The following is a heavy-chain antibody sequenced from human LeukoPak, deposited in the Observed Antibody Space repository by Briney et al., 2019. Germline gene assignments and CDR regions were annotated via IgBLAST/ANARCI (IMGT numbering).Heavy chain of an antibody. CDR3: AILHGPLAMVRGIKYYYYGMDV. V-gene: IGHV3-30*02. Sequence: GGSLRLSCAASGFTFSSYGMHWVRQAPGKGLEWVAFIRYDGSNKYYADSVKGRFTISRDNSRNTLYLQMNSLRAEDTAVYYCAILHGPLAMVRGIKYYYYGMDVWGQGTTVTVSS. J-gene: IGHJ6*02. CDR1: GFTFSSYG. CDR2: IRYDGSNK. D-gene: IGHD3-10*01.